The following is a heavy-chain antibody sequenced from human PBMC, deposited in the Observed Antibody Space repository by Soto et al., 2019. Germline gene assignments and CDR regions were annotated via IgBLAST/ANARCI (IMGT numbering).Heavy chain of an antibody. CDR3: ARGARGSSRLESLVPSDQ. CDR2: ISTYTGNT. J-gene: IGHJ4*02. D-gene: IGHD5-12*01. CDR1: GYAFTSYG. Sequence: QVQLVQSGAEVKKPGASVKVSCKASGYAFTSYGISWVRQAPGQGLEWMGWISTYTGNTNYAQNLQRRVTLTTDTSTITAYMELRSLRFDDTAVYYCARGARGSSRLESLVPSDQWGQGTLVAVSS. V-gene: IGHV1-18*01.